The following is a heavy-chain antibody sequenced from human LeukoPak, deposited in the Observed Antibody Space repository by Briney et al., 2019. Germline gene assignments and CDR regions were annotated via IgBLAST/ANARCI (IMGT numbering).Heavy chain of an antibody. J-gene: IGHJ1*01. D-gene: IGHD6-13*01. Sequence: PSETLSLTCTVSGGSISSYYWSWIRQPPGKGLEWIGYIYYSGSTNYNPSLKSRVTISVDTSKNQFSLRLSSVTAADTAVYYCARVLAGAAAAEHWGQGTLVTVSS. CDR1: GGSISSYY. CDR3: ARVLAGAAAAEH. CDR2: IYYSGST. V-gene: IGHV4-59*01.